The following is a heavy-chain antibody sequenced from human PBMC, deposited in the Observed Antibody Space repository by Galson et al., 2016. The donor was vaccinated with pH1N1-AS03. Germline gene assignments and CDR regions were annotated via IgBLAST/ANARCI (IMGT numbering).Heavy chain of an antibody. Sequence: QSGAEVKKPGESLKVSCKASGYTFTDYWIAWVRQMPGKGLEWMGIIHPDDSDSIYNPSFEGHVTFQVDKCFNTAYLQLSTLRSSDTAMYYCGRRTALDIWGQGRSAIEFLGPGTRVTVSS. CDR1: GYTFTDYW. CDR2: IHPDDSDS. CDR3: GRRTALDIWGQGRSAIEF. V-gene: IGHV5-51*03. D-gene: IGHD2-21*02. J-gene: IGHJ3*01.